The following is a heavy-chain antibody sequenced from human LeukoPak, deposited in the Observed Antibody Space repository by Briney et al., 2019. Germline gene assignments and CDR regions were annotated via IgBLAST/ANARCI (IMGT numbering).Heavy chain of an antibody. CDR1: GFTFTSYC. CDR3: TRGDFYYFDTDY. Sequence: GGSLRLSCAASGFTFTSYCLNWVRQAPGKGLDWVSSISSSSDYIYYADSLKGRFTISRDNAKNSLYLQMDSLRVEDTAVYYCTRGDFYYFDTDYWGQGTLVTVSS. V-gene: IGHV3-21*01. J-gene: IGHJ4*02. CDR2: ISSSSDYI. D-gene: IGHD3-22*01.